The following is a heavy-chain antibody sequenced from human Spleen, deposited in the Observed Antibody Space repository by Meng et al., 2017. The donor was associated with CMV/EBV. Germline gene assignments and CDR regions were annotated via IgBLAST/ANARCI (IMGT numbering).Heavy chain of an antibody. CDR1: GFTFSSYW. J-gene: IGHJ4*02. V-gene: IGHV3-7*01. CDR3: ARGKITMVPDY. CDR2: IKQDGSEK. Sequence: ETLSLTCAASGFTFSSYWMSWVRQAPGKGLEWVANIKQDGSEKYYVDSVKGRFTISRDNAKNSLYLQMNSLRAEDTAVYYCARGKITMVPDYWGQGTLVTVSS. D-gene: IGHD3-10*01.